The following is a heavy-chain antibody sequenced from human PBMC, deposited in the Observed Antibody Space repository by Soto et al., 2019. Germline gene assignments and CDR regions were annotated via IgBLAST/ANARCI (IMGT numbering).Heavy chain of an antibody. Sequence: PVGSLRLSCASSVFTFSSYGMHCVRQSPGKWLEWVAVISYDGSNKYYADSVKGRFTISRDNSKNTLYLQMNSLRDEDTAVYYCAKDFAQKLVTKSYYFEYWGQGTLVIVSS. CDR2: ISYDGSNK. D-gene: IGHD6-13*01. CDR1: VFTFSSYG. CDR3: AKDFAQKLVTKSYYFEY. V-gene: IGHV3-30*18. J-gene: IGHJ4*02.